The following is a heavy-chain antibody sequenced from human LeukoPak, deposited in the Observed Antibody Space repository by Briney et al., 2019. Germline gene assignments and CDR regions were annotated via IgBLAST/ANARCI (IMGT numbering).Heavy chain of an antibody. V-gene: IGHV3-21*01. CDR2: ISTGSNYI. D-gene: IGHD2-15*01. CDR3: ASDLCSGGSCYSGGDY. J-gene: IGHJ4*02. Sequence: GGSLRLSCAASGFTFSSYSMNWVRQAPGEGLEWVSYISTGSNYIYYADSVKGRFTISRDNAKNSLYLQMNSLRAEDTALYYCASDLCSGGSCYSGGDYWGQGTLVTVSS. CDR1: GFTFSSYS.